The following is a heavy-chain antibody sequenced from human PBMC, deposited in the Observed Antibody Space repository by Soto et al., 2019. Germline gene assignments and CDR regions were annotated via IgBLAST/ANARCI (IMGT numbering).Heavy chain of an antibody. Sequence: PSETLSLTCAVYGESFSDYYWSWIRQPPGKGLEWIGEINHSGSTNYNPSLKSRVTISVDTSKNQFSLKLSSVTAADTAVYYCGRGHPAVAGKVFAYWGQGTWVPVS. CDR1: GESFSDYY. CDR3: GRGHPAVAGKVFAY. V-gene: IGHV4-34*01. D-gene: IGHD6-19*01. J-gene: IGHJ4*02. CDR2: INHSGST.